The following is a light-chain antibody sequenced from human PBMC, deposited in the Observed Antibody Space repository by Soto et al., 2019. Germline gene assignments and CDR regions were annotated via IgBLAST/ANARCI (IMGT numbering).Light chain of an antibody. CDR3: QQYNNWTRT. V-gene: IGKV3-15*01. J-gene: IGKJ1*01. Sequence: EIVMPQSPATLSVSPGERATLSCRASESVSSNLAWYQQKPGQAPRLLNHGSSTRATGIPARFSGSGSGTEFTPTISSLQSEYFAVYYCQQYNNWTRTFGQGTKVEFK. CDR2: GSS. CDR1: ESVSSN.